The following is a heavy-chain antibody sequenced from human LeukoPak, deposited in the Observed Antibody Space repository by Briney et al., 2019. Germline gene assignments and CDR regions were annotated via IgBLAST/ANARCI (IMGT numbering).Heavy chain of an antibody. V-gene: IGHV3-30*02. CDR3: AKMVSGYCSSTSCYDLDY. J-gene: IGHJ4*02. CDR2: IRYDGSNK. CDR1: GFTFSSYA. D-gene: IGHD2-2*01. Sequence: GSLRLSCAASGFTFSSYAMSWVRRAPGKGLEWVAFIRYDGSNKYYADSVKGRFTISRDNSKNTLYLQMNSLRAEDTAVYYCAKMVSGYCSSTSCYDLDYWGQGTLVTVSS.